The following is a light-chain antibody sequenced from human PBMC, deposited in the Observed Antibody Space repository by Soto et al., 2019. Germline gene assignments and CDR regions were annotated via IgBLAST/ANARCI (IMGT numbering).Light chain of an antibody. CDR2: GES. J-gene: IGKJ4*01. CDR1: QSVNSH. CDR3: QQYNNWPLT. V-gene: IGKV3D-15*01. Sequence: EIVMTQSSASLSVSPGERVTLSCRASQSVNSHLAWYQQKPGQAPRLLILGESTRATGTPARFSGSGSGTDFTLTISSLQSEDFAVYYCQQYNNWPLTVGGGTKVEIK.